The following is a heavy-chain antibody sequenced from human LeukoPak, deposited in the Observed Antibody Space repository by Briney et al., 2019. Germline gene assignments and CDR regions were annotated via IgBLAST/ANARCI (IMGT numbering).Heavy chain of an antibody. Sequence: GGSLRLSCAASGFTFSGSAMHWVRQASGKGLEWVGRIRSKANSYATAYAASVKGRFTISRDDSKNTAYLQMNSPKTEDTAVYYCTRHSSSWYSGNRYYFDYWGQGTLVTVSS. J-gene: IGHJ4*02. CDR3: TRHSSSWYSGNRYYFDY. V-gene: IGHV3-73*01. CDR1: GFTFSGSA. D-gene: IGHD6-13*01. CDR2: IRSKANSYAT.